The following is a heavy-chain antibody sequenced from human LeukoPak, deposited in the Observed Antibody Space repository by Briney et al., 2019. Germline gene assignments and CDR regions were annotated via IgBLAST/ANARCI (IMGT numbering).Heavy chain of an antibody. CDR3: ASTSMEVGATQFDY. CDR2: ISAYNGDT. Sequence: ASVKVSCKASGYTFTNYGISWVRQAPGQGLEWMGWISAYNGDTNYAQKLQGRVTMTTYTSTSTAYMEVRSLRSDDTAVYFCASTSMEVGATQFDYWGQGTLVTVSS. CDR1: GYTFTNYG. D-gene: IGHD1-26*01. J-gene: IGHJ4*02. V-gene: IGHV1-18*01.